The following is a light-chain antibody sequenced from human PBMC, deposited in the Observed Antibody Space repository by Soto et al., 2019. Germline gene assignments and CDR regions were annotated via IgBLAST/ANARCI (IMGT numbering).Light chain of an antibody. CDR1: QTLRNK. J-gene: IGKJ3*01. V-gene: IGKV3-15*01. CDR3: QQHNAWPLT. Sequence: IVLTQSPGTLSVSPGERVILSCRASQTLRNKLAWYQQKPGQAPRLLNYGDFTRATGIPARFSGSGSGTEFTLTINSLQSEDFAIYYCQQHNAWPLTFGPGTKLDLK. CDR2: GDF.